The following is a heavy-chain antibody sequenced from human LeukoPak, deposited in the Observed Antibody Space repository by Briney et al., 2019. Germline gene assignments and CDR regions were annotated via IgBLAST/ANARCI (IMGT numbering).Heavy chain of an antibody. CDR1: GYTFTSYG. D-gene: IGHD2-2*01. Sequence: GASVKVSCKASGYTFTSYGISWVRQAPGKGLEWMGWIRVYNGNTNYAQKLQGRVTMTTDTSTSTAYMELRSLRADDTAVYYCVRGGGYCSSTSCPIGGGMDVWGKGTTVTVSS. CDR3: VRGGGYCSSTSCPIGGGMDV. J-gene: IGHJ6*04. V-gene: IGHV1-18*04. CDR2: IRVYNGNT.